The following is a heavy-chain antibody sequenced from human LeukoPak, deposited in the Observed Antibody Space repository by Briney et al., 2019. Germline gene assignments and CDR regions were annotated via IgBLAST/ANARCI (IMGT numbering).Heavy chain of an antibody. J-gene: IGHJ5*02. CDR1: SGSIRTYY. CDR3: ARWDEWFDP. CDR2: IYYSGST. Sequence: SETLSLTCSVSSGSIRTYYWTWIRQPPGKGLEWIGYIYYSGSTNYNPSLKSRVTISVDTSKNQFSLKLSSVTAADTAVYYCARWDEWFDPWGQGTLVTVSS. V-gene: IGHV4-59*01. D-gene: IGHD1-26*01.